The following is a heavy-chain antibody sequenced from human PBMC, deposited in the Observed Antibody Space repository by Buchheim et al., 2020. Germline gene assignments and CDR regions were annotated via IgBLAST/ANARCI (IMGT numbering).Heavy chain of an antibody. Sequence: QVQLVESGGGVVQPGRSLRLSCAASGFTFSSYAMHWVRQAPGKGLEWVAVILYDGSNKYYADSVKGRFTISRDNSKNTLYLQMNSLRAEDTAVYYCARDDWPLGDYVGDYYYYYGMDVWGQGTT. CDR2: ILYDGSNK. CDR3: ARDDWPLGDYVGDYYYYYGMDV. V-gene: IGHV3-30-3*01. CDR1: GFTFSSYA. D-gene: IGHD4-17*01. J-gene: IGHJ6*02.